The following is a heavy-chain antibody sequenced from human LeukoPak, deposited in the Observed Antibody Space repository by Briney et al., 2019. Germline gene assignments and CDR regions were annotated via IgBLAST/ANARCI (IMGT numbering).Heavy chain of an antibody. CDR1: RYTFISND. V-gene: IGHV1-8*01. J-gene: IGHJ5*02. Sequence: PSVKLACKASRYTFISNDIHWVRPATGQGLEWMGWMNPNSGDTGYAQKFQDRIIMTRDTSVSTAYMELSSLRSEDTAIYYCARGSARKCSRGICSYGVLIEPWGQGTPVIVSS. CDR3: ARGSARKCSRGICSYGVLIEP. CDR2: MNPNSGDT. D-gene: IGHD2-15*01.